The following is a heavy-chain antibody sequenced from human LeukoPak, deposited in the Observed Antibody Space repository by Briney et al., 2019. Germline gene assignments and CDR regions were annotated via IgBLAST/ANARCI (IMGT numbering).Heavy chain of an antibody. CDR1: GYTLTSYG. D-gene: IGHD4-11*01. J-gene: IGHJ5*02. Sequence: ASVKVSCKASGYTLTSYGISWVRQAPGQGLEWMGWISAYNGNTNYAQKLQGRVTMTTDTSTSTAYMELRSLRSDDTAVYYCARDSSDEYRPNWFDPWGQGTLVTVSS. CDR2: ISAYNGNT. V-gene: IGHV1-18*01. CDR3: ARDSSDEYRPNWFDP.